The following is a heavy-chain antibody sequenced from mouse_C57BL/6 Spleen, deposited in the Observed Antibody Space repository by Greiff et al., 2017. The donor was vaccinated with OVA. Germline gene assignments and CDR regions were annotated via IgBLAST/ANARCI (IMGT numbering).Heavy chain of an antibody. D-gene: IGHD2-2*01. Sequence: QVQLQQPGAELVRPGSSVKLSCKASGYTFTSYWMHWVKQRPIQGLEWIGNIDPSDSETHYNQKFKDKATLTVDKSSSTAYMQLSSLTSEDSAVDYSARGGAYAYDECWYFDVWGTGTTVTVSS. CDR1: GYTFTSYW. J-gene: IGHJ1*03. V-gene: IGHV1-52*01. CDR3: ARGGAYAYDECWYFDV. CDR2: IDPSDSET.